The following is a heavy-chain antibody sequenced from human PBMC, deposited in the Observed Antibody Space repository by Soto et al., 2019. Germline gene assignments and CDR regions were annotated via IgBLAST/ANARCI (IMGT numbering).Heavy chain of an antibody. Sequence: PGESLKISCKGSGYSFTSYWIGWVRQMPGKGLEWMGIIYPGDSDTRYSPSFQGQVTISADKSISTAYLQWSSLKASDTAMYYCAGANFTNVYGMDVWGQGTTVTVSS. D-gene: IGHD2-8*01. V-gene: IGHV5-51*01. CDR2: IYPGDSDT. CDR3: AGANFTNVYGMDV. CDR1: GYSFTSYW. J-gene: IGHJ6*02.